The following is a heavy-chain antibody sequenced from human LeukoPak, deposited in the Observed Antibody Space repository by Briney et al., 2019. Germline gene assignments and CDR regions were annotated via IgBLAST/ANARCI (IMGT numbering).Heavy chain of an antibody. J-gene: IGHJ4*02. CDR2: ISAYNGNT. CDR1: GYTFTSYG. D-gene: IGHD3-22*01. V-gene: IGHV1-18*01. CDR3: ARRARYYDSSGVFAY. Sequence: VASVKVSCKASGYTFTSYGISWVRQAPGQGLEWMGWISAYNGNTNYAQKLQGRVTMTTDPSTSTAYMELRSLRSDDTAVYYCARRARYYDSSGVFAYWGQGTLVTVSS.